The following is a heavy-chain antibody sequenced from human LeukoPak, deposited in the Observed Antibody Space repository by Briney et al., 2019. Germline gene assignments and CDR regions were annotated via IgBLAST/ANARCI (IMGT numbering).Heavy chain of an antibody. CDR1: GFTFSNYW. V-gene: IGHV3-7*03. CDR3: ARRNAMDV. J-gene: IGHJ6*02. Sequence: GGSLRLSCAASGFTFSNYWMTWVRQAPGKGLEWVANINRDGSERYYVDSVKGRFTISRDDAKSSLYLQMNSLRAEDTAVYYCARRNAMDVWGQGTTVTVFS. CDR2: INRDGSER.